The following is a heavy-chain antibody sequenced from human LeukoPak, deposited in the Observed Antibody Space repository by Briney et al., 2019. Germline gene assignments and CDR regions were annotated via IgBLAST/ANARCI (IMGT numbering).Heavy chain of an antibody. CDR3: AKDPQYYYNSGGYYFDYFDS. CDR1: GFTLINYA. D-gene: IGHD3-22*01. Sequence: GGSLRLSCAASGFTLINYAMSWVRQAPGKGPEWVSGISSNGGTTYYADSVKGRFTVSRDNSKNTLYLQMNSLRAEDTAVYYCAKDPQYYYNSGGYYFDYFDSWGRGTLVAVSS. V-gene: IGHV3-23*01. CDR2: ISSNGGTT. J-gene: IGHJ4*02.